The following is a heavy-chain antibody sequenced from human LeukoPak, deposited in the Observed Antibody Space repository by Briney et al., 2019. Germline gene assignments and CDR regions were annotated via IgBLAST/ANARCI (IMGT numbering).Heavy chain of an antibody. CDR2: ISCSGGTT. J-gene: IGHJ4*02. V-gene: IGHV3-23*01. Sequence: VSAISCSGGTTYYADSVKGRFTISRDNSNNTLFLQMKTLRAEDTGIYYCAKDRSSAAGWDWGQGTLVTVSS. CDR3: AKDRSSAAGWD. D-gene: IGHD6-13*01.